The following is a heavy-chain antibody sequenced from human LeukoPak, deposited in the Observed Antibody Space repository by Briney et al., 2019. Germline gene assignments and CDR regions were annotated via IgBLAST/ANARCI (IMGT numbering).Heavy chain of an antibody. Sequence: GGSLRLSCAASGYTFSSYGMHWVRQAPGKGLEWVAFIRYDGSNKYYADSVKGRFTISRDNSKNTLYLQMNSLRAEDTAVYYCARIDFWSRSPFDYWGQGTLGTVSS. V-gene: IGHV3-30*02. J-gene: IGHJ4*02. CDR1: GYTFSSYG. D-gene: IGHD3-3*01. CDR2: IRYDGSNK. CDR3: ARIDFWSRSPFDY.